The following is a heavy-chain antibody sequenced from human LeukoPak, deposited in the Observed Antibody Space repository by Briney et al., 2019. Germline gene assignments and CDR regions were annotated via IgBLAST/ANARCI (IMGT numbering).Heavy chain of an antibody. D-gene: IGHD6-13*01. J-gene: IGHJ6*03. CDR3: ARGQQQLQVYYYYMDV. V-gene: IGHV4-59*01. CDR2: IYYSGST. Sequence: PSETLSLTCTVSGGSISSYYWSWLRQPPGKGLEWIGYIYYSGSTNYNPSLKSRVTISVDTSKNQFSLKLSSVTAADTAVYYCARGQQQLQVYYYYMDVWGKGTTVTVSS. CDR1: GGSISSYY.